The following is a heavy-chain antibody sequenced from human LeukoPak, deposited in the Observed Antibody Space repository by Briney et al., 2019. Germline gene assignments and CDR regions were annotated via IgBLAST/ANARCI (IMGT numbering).Heavy chain of an antibody. Sequence: PSQTLSLTCTVSGGSISSGDYYWSWIRQPPGKGLEWIGYIYYSGSTYYNPSLKSRVTISVDTSKNQFSLKLSSVTAADTAVYYCARVEYSSGWLGFDYWGQGTLVTVSS. D-gene: IGHD6-19*01. J-gene: IGHJ4*02. CDR1: GGSISSGDYY. CDR3: ARVEYSSGWLGFDY. CDR2: IYYSGST. V-gene: IGHV4-30-4*08.